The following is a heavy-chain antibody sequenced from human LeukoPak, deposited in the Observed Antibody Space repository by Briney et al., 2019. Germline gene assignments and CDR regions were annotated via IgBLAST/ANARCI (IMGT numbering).Heavy chain of an antibody. V-gene: IGHV1-18*04. CDR3: ANVAKGRYFFYYMDA. Sequence: ASVTVSYTPSVDSTNPYVVAWVRQAPGQGREWIGWISPYSAYTKYADALQGRVTMTTDTSTTPSYMELRSLRSDDTAVYFCANVAKGRYFFYYMDAWGKGTTVTVS. CDR1: VDSTNPYV. J-gene: IGHJ6*03. CDR2: ISPYSAYT.